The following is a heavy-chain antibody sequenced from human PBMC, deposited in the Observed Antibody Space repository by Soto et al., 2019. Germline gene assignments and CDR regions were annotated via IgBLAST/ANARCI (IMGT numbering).Heavy chain of an antibody. CDR2: INAGNGNT. CDR1: GYTFTSYA. J-gene: IGHJ6*02. D-gene: IGHD3-3*01. Sequence: ASVKVSCKASGYTFTSYAMHWVRQAPGQRLEWMGWINAGNGNTKYSQKFQGRVTITRDTSASTAYMELSSLRSEDTAVYYCASQYYDFWSGPPDYYGMDVWGQGTTLT. CDR3: ASQYYDFWSGPPDYYGMDV. V-gene: IGHV1-3*01.